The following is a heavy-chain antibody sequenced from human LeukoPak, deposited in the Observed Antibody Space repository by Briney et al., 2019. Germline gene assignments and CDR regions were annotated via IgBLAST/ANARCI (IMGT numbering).Heavy chain of an antibody. D-gene: IGHD3-10*01. CDR3: ARVGGGGHYFDY. Sequence: GESLRLSCAASGFAFSTYSMNWVRQAPGKGLEWVSSITSTSGYIYYAESVKGRFSISRDNAKNSLYLQMNSLRAEDTAVYYCARVGGGGHYFDYWGQGTLATVSS. CDR1: GFAFSTYS. CDR2: ITSTSGYI. J-gene: IGHJ4*02. V-gene: IGHV3-21*01.